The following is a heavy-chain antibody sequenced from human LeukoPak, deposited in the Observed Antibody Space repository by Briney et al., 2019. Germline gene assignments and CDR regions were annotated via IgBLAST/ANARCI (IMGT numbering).Heavy chain of an antibody. J-gene: IGHJ4*02. CDR2: ISSSSSYI. D-gene: IGHD2-21*02. V-gene: IGHV3-21*01. CDR1: GFTFSSYS. Sequence: GGSLRLSCAASGFTFSSYSMNWVRQAPGKGLEWVSSISSSSSYIYYADSVKGRFTISRDNAKNSLYLQMNSLRAEDTAVYYCAREFLTAVVTELFDYWGQGTLVTVSS. CDR3: AREFLTAVVTELFDY.